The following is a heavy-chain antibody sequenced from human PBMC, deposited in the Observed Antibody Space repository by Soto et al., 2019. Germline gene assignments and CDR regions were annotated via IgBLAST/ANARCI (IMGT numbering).Heavy chain of an antibody. Sequence: ASVKVSCKASGYTFTGYDMHWVRQAPGQGLEWMGWINPNSDGTNYAQKFQGRVTMTRDTSISTAYMELSRLRSDDTAVYYCAKYWSMESRSWSFAFDIWGQGTLVTVSS. CDR1: GYTFTGYD. CDR2: INPNSDGT. D-gene: IGHD6-13*01. J-gene: IGHJ3*02. V-gene: IGHV1-2*02. CDR3: AKYWSMESRSWSFAFDI.